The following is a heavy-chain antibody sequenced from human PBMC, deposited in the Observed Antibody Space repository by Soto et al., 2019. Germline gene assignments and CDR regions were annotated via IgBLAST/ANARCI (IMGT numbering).Heavy chain of an antibody. D-gene: IGHD3-10*01. CDR3: AKAINYYGSGSYPDY. CDR2: ISYDGSNK. CDR1: GFTFSSYG. J-gene: IGHJ4*02. Sequence: PGGSLRLSCAASGFTFSSYGMHWVRQAPGKGLEWVAVISYDGSNKYYADSVKGRFTISRDNSKNTLYLQMNSLRAEDTAVYYCAKAINYYGSGSYPDYWGQGTLVTVSS. V-gene: IGHV3-30*18.